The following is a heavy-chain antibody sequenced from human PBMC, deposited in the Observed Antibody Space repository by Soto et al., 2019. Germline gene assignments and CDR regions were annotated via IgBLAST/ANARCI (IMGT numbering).Heavy chain of an antibody. D-gene: IGHD3-3*01. V-gene: IGHV3-7*01. CDR2: IKQDGSEK. Sequence: PGGSLRLSCAASGFTFSSYWMSWVRQAPGKGLEWVANIKQDGSEKYYVDSVKGRFTISRDNAKNSLYLQMNSLRAEDTAVYYCARERDYDFWSGYYWPHYYYYGMDVWGQGTTVTVS. J-gene: IGHJ6*02. CDR1: GFTFSSYW. CDR3: ARERDYDFWSGYYWPHYYYYGMDV.